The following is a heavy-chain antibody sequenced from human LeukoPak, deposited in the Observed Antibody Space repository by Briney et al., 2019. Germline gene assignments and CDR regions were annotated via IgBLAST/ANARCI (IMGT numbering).Heavy chain of an antibody. J-gene: IGHJ4*02. CDR3: VKSPGSGWPV. CDR1: GFTFSSFA. CDR2: IYSDGSRT. D-gene: IGHD6-19*01. V-gene: IGHV3-64D*06. Sequence: GGSLRLSCAASGFTFSSFAMHWVRQAPGKGLEYLSAIYSDGSRTYYADSVEGRFTISRDNSKNTLYFEMSSLRVEDTAVYYCVKSPGSGWPVWGQGTLLTVSS.